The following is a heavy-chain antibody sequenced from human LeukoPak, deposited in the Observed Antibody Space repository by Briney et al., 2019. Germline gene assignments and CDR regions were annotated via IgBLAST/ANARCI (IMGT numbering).Heavy chain of an antibody. Sequence: ASVKVSCKASGYTFTSYAMNWVRQAPGQGLEWMGWISAYNGNTNYAQKLQGRVTMTTDTSTSTAYMELRSLRSDDTAVYYCARDRVVVTANSFDYWGQGTLVTVSS. D-gene: IGHD2-21*02. J-gene: IGHJ4*02. CDR2: ISAYNGNT. CDR3: ARDRVVVTANSFDY. CDR1: GYTFTSYA. V-gene: IGHV1-18*01.